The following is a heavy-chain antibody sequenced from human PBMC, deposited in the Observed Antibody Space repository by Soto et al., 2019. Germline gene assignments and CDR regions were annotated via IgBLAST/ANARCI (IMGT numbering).Heavy chain of an antibody. CDR1: GVSSLGYD. CDR3: ARGRRIAAAGRNYYYGMDV. Sequence: TETLSLPCAVYGVSSLGYDWLLLSQTPGKALEWTVEINHSGGTNYNPRLNSRVTISVDTPKTQFSLKLSSVTAADTAVYYWARGRRIAAAGRNYYYGMDVGGQGTTVTFSS. D-gene: IGHD6-13*01. CDR2: INHSGGT. V-gene: IGHV4-34*01. J-gene: IGHJ6*02.